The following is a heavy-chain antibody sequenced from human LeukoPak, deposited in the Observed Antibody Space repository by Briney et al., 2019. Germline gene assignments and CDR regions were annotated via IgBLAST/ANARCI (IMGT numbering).Heavy chain of an antibody. CDR1: GFTFSSYA. D-gene: IGHD2-15*01. Sequence: LRLSCAASGFTFSSYAMSWIRQPPGKGLEWIGYIYHSGSTYYNPSLKSRVTISVDRSKNQFSLKLSSVTAADTAVYYCARAPRRSLGRLYFDYWGQGTLVTVSS. V-gene: IGHV4-30-2*01. J-gene: IGHJ4*02. CDR3: ARAPRRSLGRLYFDY. CDR2: IYHSGST.